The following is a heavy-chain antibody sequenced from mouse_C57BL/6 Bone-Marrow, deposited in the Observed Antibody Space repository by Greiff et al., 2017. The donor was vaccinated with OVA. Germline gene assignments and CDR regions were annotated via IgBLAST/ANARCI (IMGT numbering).Heavy chain of an antibody. CDR2: IDPSDSYT. V-gene: IGHV1-69*01. CDR3: ARCHYGSSLFDY. Sequence: QVQLQQPGAELVMPGASVKLSCKASGYTFTSYWMHWVKQRPGQGLEWIGEIDPSDSYTNYNQKFKGKSTLTVDKSSSTAYMHLSSLTSEDSAVYYCARCHYGSSLFDYWGQGTTLTVSS. CDR1: GYTFTSYW. J-gene: IGHJ2*01. D-gene: IGHD1-1*01.